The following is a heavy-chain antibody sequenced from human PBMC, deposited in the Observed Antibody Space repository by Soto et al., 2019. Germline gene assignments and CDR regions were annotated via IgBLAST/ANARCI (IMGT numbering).Heavy chain of an antibody. D-gene: IGHD3-10*01. CDR1: GFTFSSYG. V-gene: IGHV3-33*01. J-gene: IGHJ6*02. CDR3: ARSNYYGSGSYFQTYYYYGMDV. Sequence: QVQLVESGGGVVQPGRSLRLSCAASGFTFSSYGMHWVRQAPGKGLEWVAVIWYDGSNKYYADSVKGRFTISRDNSKNTLYLQMNSLRAEDTAVYYCARSNYYGSGSYFQTYYYYGMDVWGQGTTVTVSS. CDR2: IWYDGSNK.